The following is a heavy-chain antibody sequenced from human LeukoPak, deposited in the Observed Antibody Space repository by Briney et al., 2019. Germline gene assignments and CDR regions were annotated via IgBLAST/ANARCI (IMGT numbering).Heavy chain of an antibody. J-gene: IGHJ3*02. CDR3: AKDNPALWAFDI. D-gene: IGHD1-14*01. Sequence: GGSLRLSCAASGFTFSSYGMHWVRQAPGKGLEWGAVISYDGGNKYYADSVKGRFTISRDNSKNTLYLQMNSLRAEDTAVYYCAKDNPALWAFDIWGQGTMVTVSS. CDR1: GFTFSSYG. CDR2: ISYDGGNK. V-gene: IGHV3-30*18.